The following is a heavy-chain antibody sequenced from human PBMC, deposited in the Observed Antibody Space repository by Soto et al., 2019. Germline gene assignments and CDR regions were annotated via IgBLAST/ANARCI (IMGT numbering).Heavy chain of an antibody. CDR3: TTGLSNGYYNFDY. V-gene: IGHV3-15*01. CDR1: GFTSNNAW. Sequence: GGSLRLSCAASGFTSNNAWMSWVRQAPGKGLEWVGRIKGEADGGTTDYAAPVKGRITISRDHSKDTLYLRMNSLKTEDTAVYYCTTGLSNGYYNFDYWGQGT. D-gene: IGHD3-22*01. CDR2: IKGEADGGTT. J-gene: IGHJ4*02.